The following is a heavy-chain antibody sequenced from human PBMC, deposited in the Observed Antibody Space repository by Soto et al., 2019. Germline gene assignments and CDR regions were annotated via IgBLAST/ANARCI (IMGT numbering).Heavy chain of an antibody. V-gene: IGHV5-51*01. CDR3: ARHGQYCSSTSCYEVPFDY. CDR2: IYPGDSDT. CDR1: GYSFTSYW. D-gene: IGHD2-2*01. J-gene: IGHJ4*02. Sequence: PGESLKISCKGSGYSFTSYWIGWVRQMPGKGLEWMGIIYPGDSDTRYSPSFQGQVTISADKSISTAYLQWSSLKASDTAMYYCARHGQYCSSTSCYEVPFDYWGQGTLVTVSS.